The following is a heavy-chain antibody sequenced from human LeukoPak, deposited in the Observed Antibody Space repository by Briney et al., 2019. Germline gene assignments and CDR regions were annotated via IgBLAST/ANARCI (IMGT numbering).Heavy chain of an antibody. J-gene: IGHJ4*02. D-gene: IGHD1-26*01. Sequence: GGSLRLSCAVSGFTLSSYWMSWVRQSPEKGLEWVANIKEDGSEKYYVDSVKGRLTISRDNAKNSLYLQMNSLRAEDTAVYFCARARATGEFDCWGQGTPVTVSS. CDR2: IKEDGSEK. V-gene: IGHV3-7*01. CDR3: ARARATGEFDC. CDR1: GFTLSSYW.